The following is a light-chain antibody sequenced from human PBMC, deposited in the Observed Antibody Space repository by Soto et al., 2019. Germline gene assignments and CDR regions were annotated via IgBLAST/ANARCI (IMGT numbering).Light chain of an antibody. CDR1: QSISNH. V-gene: IGKV1-39*01. CDR2: AAS. Sequence: DIQMTQSPSSLSASVEDRVIITCRASQSISNHLNWYQQKPGKAPKLLIYAASTLQSGVPSRFSGSASGTDFTLTISSLQPEDYATYYCQQSYNTPLTFGGGTKVDIK. J-gene: IGKJ4*01. CDR3: QQSYNTPLT.